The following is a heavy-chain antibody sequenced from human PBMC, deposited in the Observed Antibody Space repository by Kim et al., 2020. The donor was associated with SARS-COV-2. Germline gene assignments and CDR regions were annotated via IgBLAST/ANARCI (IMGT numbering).Heavy chain of an antibody. V-gene: IGHV4-39*01. Sequence: SETLSLTCTVSGGSISSSSYYWGWIRQPPGKGLEWIGSIDYSGSTYYNPSLKSRGTISVDTSKNQFSLKLSSVTAADTAVDYCSRGGMYSSSWVDYWGQG. CDR1: GGSISSSSYY. J-gene: IGHJ4*02. D-gene: IGHD6-13*01. CDR2: IDYSGST. CDR3: SRGGMYSSSWVDY.